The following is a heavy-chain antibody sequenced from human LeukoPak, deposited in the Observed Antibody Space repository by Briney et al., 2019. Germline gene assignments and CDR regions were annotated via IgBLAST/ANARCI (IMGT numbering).Heavy chain of an antibody. CDR3: ARTLKYYDFWRDWFDP. CDR2: INPNSGGT. Sequence: GSSVKVSCKASGYTFTGYYMHWVRQAPGQGLEWMGWINPNSGGTNCAQKFQGRVTMTRDTSISTAYMELSRLRSDDTAVYYCARTLKYYDFWRDWFDPWGQGTLVTVSS. V-gene: IGHV1-2*02. CDR1: GYTFTGYY. J-gene: IGHJ5*02. D-gene: IGHD3-3*01.